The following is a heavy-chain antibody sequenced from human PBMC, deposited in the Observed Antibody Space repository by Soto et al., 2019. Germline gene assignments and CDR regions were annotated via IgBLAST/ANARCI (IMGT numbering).Heavy chain of an antibody. CDR3: ARDPSGEVVPAASDS. V-gene: IGHV1-18*01. CDR1: GYIFSNYG. J-gene: IGHJ4*02. Sequence: QVHLVQSGAEVKKPGASVKVSCKASGYIFSNYGVTWVRQAPGQGLEWMGWIGSYNGKTDYAQNFQGRVTMTADTSTSTAYMELRSLRSDDTAVYYCARDPSGEVVPAASDSWGQGTLVTVSS. D-gene: IGHD2-2*01. CDR2: IGSYNGKT.